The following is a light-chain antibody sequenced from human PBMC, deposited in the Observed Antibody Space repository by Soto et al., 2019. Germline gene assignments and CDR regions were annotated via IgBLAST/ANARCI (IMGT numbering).Light chain of an antibody. J-gene: IGKJ4*01. CDR3: QQYSNSPLT. Sequence: TLLLSPRERGTLSRKDSQRVSRNYLAWYQQKVCQPPRLLIYGASSRAAGIPDRFSGSGSGTDFTLTIIRLETEDFAVYHCQQYSNSPLTLGGGS. V-gene: IGKV3-20*01. CDR2: GAS. CDR1: QRVSRNY.